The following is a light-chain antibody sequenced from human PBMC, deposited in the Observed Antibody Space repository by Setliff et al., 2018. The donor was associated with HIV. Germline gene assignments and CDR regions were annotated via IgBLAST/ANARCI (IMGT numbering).Light chain of an antibody. Sequence: QSALTQPASVSGSPGQSITISCTGSTSDVGAYNYVSWYQQHPGKAPKLMIYEVSNRPSGVSSRFSGSKSGNTASLTISGLQAEDEADCYCNSYTSSSTVVFGGGTKVTV. J-gene: IGLJ2*01. CDR2: EVS. CDR1: TSDVGAYNY. V-gene: IGLV2-14*01. CDR3: NSYTSSSTVV.